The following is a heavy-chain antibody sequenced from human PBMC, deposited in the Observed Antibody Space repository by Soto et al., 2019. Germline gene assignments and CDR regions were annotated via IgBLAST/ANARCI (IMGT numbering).Heavy chain of an antibody. D-gene: IGHD3-3*01. V-gene: IGHV1-18*01. J-gene: IGHJ4*02. CDR3: ARDGEYYDFGSGYYTPSDY. CDR2: ISAYNGNT. CDR1: GYTFTSYG. Sequence: QVQLVQSGDEVKKPGASVKVSCKASGYTFTSYGISWVRQAPGQGLEWMGWISAYNGNTNYAQKLQGRVTMTTDTSTSTAYMEVSSLRSDDTAVYYCARDGEYYDFGSGYYTPSDYWGQVTLVTVSS.